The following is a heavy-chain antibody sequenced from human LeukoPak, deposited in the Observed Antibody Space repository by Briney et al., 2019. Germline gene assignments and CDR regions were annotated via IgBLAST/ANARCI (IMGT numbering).Heavy chain of an antibody. Sequence: SETLSLTCTVSGGSISSYYWSWIRQPPGKGLEWIGYTYYSGSTNYNPSLKSRVTISVDTSKNQFSLKLSSVTAAGTAVHYCAREASSSRPWGYFDYWGQGTLVTVSS. CDR2: TYYSGST. V-gene: IGHV4-59*01. CDR3: AREASSSRPWGYFDY. CDR1: GGSISSYY. D-gene: IGHD6-13*01. J-gene: IGHJ4*02.